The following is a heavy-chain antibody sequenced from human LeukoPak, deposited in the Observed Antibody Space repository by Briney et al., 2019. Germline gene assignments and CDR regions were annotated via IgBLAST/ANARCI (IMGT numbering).Heavy chain of an antibody. CDR1: GFTFSSYS. D-gene: IGHD2-15*01. V-gene: IGHV3-21*01. Sequence: KAGGSLRLSCAASGFTFSSYSMNWVRQAPGKGLEWVSSISSSSSYIYYADSVKGRFTISRDNAKNPLYLQMNSLRAEDTAVYYCARDPGYCSGGSCNFDYWGQGTLVTVSS. CDR2: ISSSSSYI. J-gene: IGHJ4*02. CDR3: ARDPGYCSGGSCNFDY.